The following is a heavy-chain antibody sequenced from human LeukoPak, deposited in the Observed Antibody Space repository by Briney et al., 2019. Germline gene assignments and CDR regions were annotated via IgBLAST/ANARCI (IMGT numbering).Heavy chain of an antibody. Sequence: PGGSLRLSCAASGFTFSSYAMTWVRQAPGKGPEWVSALSDSGASKYYADSVKGRFTISRDNSKNTLYLQMNSLRADDTAVYYCASSPPTGITVSYFDYWGQGTLVTVSS. CDR2: LSDSGASK. CDR1: GFTFSSYA. CDR3: ASSPPTGITVSYFDY. D-gene: IGHD4-17*01. J-gene: IGHJ4*02. V-gene: IGHV3-23*01.